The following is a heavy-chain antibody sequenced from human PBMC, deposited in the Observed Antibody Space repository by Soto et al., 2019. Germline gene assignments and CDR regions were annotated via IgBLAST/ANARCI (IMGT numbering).Heavy chain of an antibody. V-gene: IGHV2-5*02. Sequence: QITLKESGPTLVTPTQTLTLTCTFSGFSLSTSAVGVGWFRQPPGKALEWLTLIYWDDDNHYSPSLQSRLSITKDTSKNQVVLTMTHMDPVDTATYYCAHGSGWLFDFWGQGALVIVSS. CDR1: GFSLSTSAVG. D-gene: IGHD6-19*01. CDR2: IYWDDDN. CDR3: AHGSGWLFDF. J-gene: IGHJ4*02.